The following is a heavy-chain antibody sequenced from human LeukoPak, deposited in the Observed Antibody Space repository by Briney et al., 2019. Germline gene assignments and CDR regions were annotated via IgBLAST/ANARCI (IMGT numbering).Heavy chain of an antibody. CDR1: GFTFSSYA. J-gene: IGHJ6*03. CDR2: ISSSGGST. CDR3: ANGNRCTSPNCLGYYYFYMDV. D-gene: IGHD2-8*01. Sequence: GGSLRLSCAASGFTFSSYAMSWVRQAPGKGLEWVSTISSSGGSTYYADSVKGRFTMSRDNSKNTLYLQMNSLRAEDTAVYYCANGNRCTSPNCLGYYYFYMDVWGKGTTVTVSS. V-gene: IGHV3-23*01.